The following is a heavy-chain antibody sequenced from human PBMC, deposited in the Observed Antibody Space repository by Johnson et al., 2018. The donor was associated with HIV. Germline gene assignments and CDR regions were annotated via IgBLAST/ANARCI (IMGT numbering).Heavy chain of an antibody. CDR3: ARGSKWELLGAFDI. D-gene: IGHD1-26*01. Sequence: QLVESGGGVVQPGRSLRLSCAASGFTFSNYGMHWVRQAPGKGLEWVAVIWYDGSNKYYGDSVKGRFTISRDNSKNTVYLQMNSLRAEDTAVYYCARGSKWELLGAFDIWGQGTMVTVSS. CDR2: IWYDGSNK. J-gene: IGHJ3*02. V-gene: IGHV3-33*01. CDR1: GFTFSNYG.